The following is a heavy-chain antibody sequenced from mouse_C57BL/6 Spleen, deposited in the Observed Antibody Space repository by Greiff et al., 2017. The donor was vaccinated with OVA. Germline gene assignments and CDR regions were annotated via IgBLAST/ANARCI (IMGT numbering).Heavy chain of an antibody. CDR1: GYTFTDYY. D-gene: IGHD4-1*01. Sequence: VKLVESGAELVRPGASVKLSCKASGYTFTDYYINWVKQRPGQGLEWIARIYPGSGNTYYNEKFKGKATLTAEKSSSTAYMQLSSLTSEDSAVYFCARSGRNPSFAYWGQGTLVTVSA. CDR2: IYPGSGNT. CDR3: ARSGRNPSFAY. V-gene: IGHV1-76*01. J-gene: IGHJ3*01.